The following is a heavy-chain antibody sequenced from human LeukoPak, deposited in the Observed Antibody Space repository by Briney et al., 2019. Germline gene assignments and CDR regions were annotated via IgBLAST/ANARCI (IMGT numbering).Heavy chain of an antibody. Sequence: SETLSLTCAVYGGSFSGYYSSWIRQPPGKGLEWIGEINHSGSTNYNPSLKSRVTISVDTSKNQFSPKLSSVTAADTAVYYCARAPRWGRGYSGYNQGTTFDYWGQGTLVTVSS. CDR1: GGSFSGYY. V-gene: IGHV4-34*01. CDR2: INHSGST. D-gene: IGHD5-12*01. J-gene: IGHJ4*02. CDR3: ARAPRWGRGYSGYNQGTTFDY.